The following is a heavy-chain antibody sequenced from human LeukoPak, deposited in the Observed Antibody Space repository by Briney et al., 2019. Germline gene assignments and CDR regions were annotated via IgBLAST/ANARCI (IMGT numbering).Heavy chain of an antibody. CDR1: GIXFSGXX. CDR3: ARGNYNNGWYYFDY. D-gene: IGHD6-19*01. J-gene: IGHJ4*02. CDR2: XSYVXVNK. V-gene: IGHV3-33*01. Sequence: GGSLRLSCAXSGIXFSGXXXXXXXXXXXXXXXXXXFXSYVXVNKFYAXXXKXRFXXSSXXXKNILFLQMNSLRADDTAVYYCARGNYNNGWYYFDYWGQGTLVTVSS.